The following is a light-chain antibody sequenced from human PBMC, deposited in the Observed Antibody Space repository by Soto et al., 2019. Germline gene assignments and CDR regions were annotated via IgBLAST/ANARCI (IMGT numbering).Light chain of an antibody. J-gene: IGLJ2*01. V-gene: IGLV2-11*01. CDR3: FSYAGSRV. Sequence: QSALTQPRSVSGSPGQSVTISCTGTSSDVGGYDYVSWYQQHPGKAPKLMIFDDNKRPSGVPDRFSGSKSGNTASLTISGLQAEDEADYSCFSYAGSRVFGGGTKLTVL. CDR2: DDN. CDR1: SSDVGGYDY.